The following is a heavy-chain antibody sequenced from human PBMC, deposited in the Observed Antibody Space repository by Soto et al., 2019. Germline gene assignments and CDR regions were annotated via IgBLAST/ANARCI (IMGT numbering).Heavy chain of an antibody. D-gene: IGHD5-18*01. CDR1: GFTFSSYG. CDR3: ARGGYSYGPNYFDY. V-gene: IGHV3-33*01. J-gene: IGHJ4*02. CDR2: IWYDGSNK. Sequence: QVQLVESGGGVVQPGRCLRLSCAASGFTFSSYGMHWVRQAPGKGLEWVAVIWYDGSNKYYADSVKGRFTISRDNSKNTLYLQMNSLRAEDTAVYYCARGGYSYGPNYFDYWGQGTLVTVSS.